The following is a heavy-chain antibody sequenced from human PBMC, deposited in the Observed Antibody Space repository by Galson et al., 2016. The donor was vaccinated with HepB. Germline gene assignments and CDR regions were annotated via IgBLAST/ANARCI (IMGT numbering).Heavy chain of an antibody. D-gene: IGHD6-13*01. J-gene: IGHJ6*02. V-gene: IGHV3-30*18. CDR1: RFTFNSYD. CDR3: GKELRSSWYVDSYFYYGVGV. CDR2: ISYDGSKK. Sequence: SLRLSCAASRFTFNSYDIHWVRQAPGKGLEWVAVISYDGSKKYYADSVKGRFTISRDNSKNTLYLQTNGLRTEDTAVYYCGKELRSSWYVDSYFYYGVGVWGQGTTVTVSS.